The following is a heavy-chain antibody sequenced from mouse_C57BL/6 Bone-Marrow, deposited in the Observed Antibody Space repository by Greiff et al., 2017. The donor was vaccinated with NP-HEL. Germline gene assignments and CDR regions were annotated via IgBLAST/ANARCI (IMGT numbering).Heavy chain of an antibody. CDR3: ARWYDGYPYYLDY. CDR2: ISSGSSTI. J-gene: IGHJ2*01. V-gene: IGHV5-17*01. D-gene: IGHD2-3*01. Sequence: EVQRVESGGGLVKPGGSLKLSCAASGFTFSDYGMHWVRQAPEKGLEWVAYISSGSSTIYYADTVKGRFTISRDNAKNTLFLQMTSLRSEDTAMDYCARWYDGYPYYLDYWGQGTTLTVSS. CDR1: GFTFSDYG.